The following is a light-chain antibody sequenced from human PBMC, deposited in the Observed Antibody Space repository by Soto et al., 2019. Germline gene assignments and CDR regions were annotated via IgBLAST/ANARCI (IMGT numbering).Light chain of an antibody. CDR2: AAS. CDR1: QDISSW. Sequence: DIQMTQSPSSVSASVGDRVTITCRASQDISSWLAWYQQKPGKAPKLLIYAASSLQSGAPSRFSGSGSGTDFTLSTSSLQPEDFATYYCQQANSFPLTFGGGTKVEIK. CDR3: QQANSFPLT. V-gene: IGKV1-12*01. J-gene: IGKJ4*01.